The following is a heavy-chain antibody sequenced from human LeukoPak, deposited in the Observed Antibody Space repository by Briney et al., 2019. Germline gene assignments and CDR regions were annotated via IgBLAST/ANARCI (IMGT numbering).Heavy chain of an antibody. V-gene: IGHV1-69*13. Sequence: SVKVSCKASGGTFSSYAISWVRQAPGQGLEWMGGIIPIFGTANYAQKFQGRVTITADESTSTAYMELSSLRSEDTAVYYCARDSGSYSLFDYWGQGTLVTVSS. CDR2: IIPIFGTA. J-gene: IGHJ4*02. D-gene: IGHD1-26*01. CDR1: GGTFSSYA. CDR3: ARDSGSYSLFDY.